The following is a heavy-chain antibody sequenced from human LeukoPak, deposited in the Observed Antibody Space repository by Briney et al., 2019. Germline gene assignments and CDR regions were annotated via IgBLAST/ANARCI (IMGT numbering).Heavy chain of an antibody. V-gene: IGHV1-18*01. D-gene: IGHD2-2*01. CDR2: ISAYNGNT. CDR3: AREIGGWEDIVVVPENGPENWFDP. J-gene: IGHJ5*02. CDR1: GYTFTSYG. Sequence: GASVKVSCKASGYTFTSYGISWVRQAPGQGLEWMGWISAYNGNTNYAQKLQGRVTMTTDTSTSTAYMELRSLRSDDTAGYYCAREIGGWEDIVVVPENGPENWFDPWGQGTLVTVSS.